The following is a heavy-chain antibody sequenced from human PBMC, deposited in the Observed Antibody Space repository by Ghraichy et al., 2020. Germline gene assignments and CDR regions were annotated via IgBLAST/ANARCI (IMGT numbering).Heavy chain of an antibody. CDR1: GFTLDDYH. D-gene: IGHD7-27*01. V-gene: IGHV3-43*01. CDR2: IYWGGYST. CDR3: AKDINGVRPVVPYNHYGMDV. Sequence: GGSLRLSCAASGFTLDDYHMHWVRQAPGKGLEWVSLIYWGGYSTYYADSEKGRFTISRDNSKDSLYLHINSLRTEDTVLYYCAKDINGVRPVVPYNHYGMDVWGQGTTVTVS. J-gene: IGHJ6*02.